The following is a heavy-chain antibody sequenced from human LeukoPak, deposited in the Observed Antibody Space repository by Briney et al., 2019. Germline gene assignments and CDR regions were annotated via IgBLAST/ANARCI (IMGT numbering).Heavy chain of an antibody. CDR2: INPNSGGT. V-gene: IGHV1-2*02. J-gene: IGHJ4*02. CDR1: GYTFTGYY. Sequence: GASVKVSCKASGYTFTGYYMHWVRQAPGQGLEWMGWINPNSGGTNYAQKFQGRVTMTRDTSISTAYMELSRLRSDDTAVYYCASLASCTNGVCSVWDYWGQGTLVTVSS. D-gene: IGHD2-8*01. CDR3: ASLASCTNGVCSVWDY.